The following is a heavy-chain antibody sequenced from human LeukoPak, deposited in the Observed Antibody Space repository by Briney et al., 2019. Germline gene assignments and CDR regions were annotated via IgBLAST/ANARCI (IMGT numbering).Heavy chain of an antibody. V-gene: IGHV3-74*01. J-gene: IGHJ6*02. Sequence: GGSLRLSCVASGFTFSSYWMHWVRQDPRKGLVWVSRINGDGRNINYADSVRGRFTISRDNAKNTLYLQMNTLRVEDTAVYYCTRDLMDYDVSTGLHHYYMDVWGQGATVTVSS. CDR2: INGDGRNI. CDR1: GFTFSSYW. D-gene: IGHD3-9*01. CDR3: TRDLMDYDVSTGLHHYYMDV.